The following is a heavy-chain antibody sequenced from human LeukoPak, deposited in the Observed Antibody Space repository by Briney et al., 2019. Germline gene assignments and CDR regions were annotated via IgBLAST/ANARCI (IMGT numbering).Heavy chain of an antibody. D-gene: IGHD3-3*01. CDR2: ISGSGGST. V-gene: IGHV3-23*01. Sequence: GGSLRLSCEASGFTFSSYAMSWVRQAPGKGLEWVSAISGSGGSTYYADSVKGRFTISRDNSKNTLYLQMNSLRAEDTAVYYCAKYGGGLRFLEWSKYGMDVWGQGTTVTVSS. CDR3: AKYGGGLRFLEWSKYGMDV. CDR1: GFTFSSYA. J-gene: IGHJ6*02.